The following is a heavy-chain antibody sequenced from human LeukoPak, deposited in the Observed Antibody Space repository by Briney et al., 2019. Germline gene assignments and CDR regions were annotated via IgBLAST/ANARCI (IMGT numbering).Heavy chain of an antibody. CDR3: ARPRIAAARDAFDI. CDR1: GYTFTTYW. Sequence: GESLKISCKGSGYTFTTYWIGWVRQMPGKGLEWVGIIYPGDSDPRYSPSFQGQVTISADKSISTAYLQWGSLKASDTAMYYCARPRIAAARDAFDIWGQGTMVTVSS. V-gene: IGHV5-51*01. J-gene: IGHJ3*02. CDR2: IYPGDSDP. D-gene: IGHD6-13*01.